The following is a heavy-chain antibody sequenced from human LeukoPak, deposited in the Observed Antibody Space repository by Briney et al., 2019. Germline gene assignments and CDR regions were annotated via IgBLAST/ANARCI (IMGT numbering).Heavy chain of an antibody. D-gene: IGHD2-15*01. CDR3: ARSWDIVVVVAATRGGYYYYYGMDV. CDR1: GGTFSSYA. Sequence: SVKVSCKASGGTFSSYAISWVRQAPGQGLEWMGGIIPIFGTANYAQKFQGRVTITADESTSTAHMELSSLRSEDTAVYYCARSWDIVVVVAATRGGYYYYYGMDVWGQGTTVTVSS. V-gene: IGHV1-69*13. J-gene: IGHJ6*02. CDR2: IIPIFGTA.